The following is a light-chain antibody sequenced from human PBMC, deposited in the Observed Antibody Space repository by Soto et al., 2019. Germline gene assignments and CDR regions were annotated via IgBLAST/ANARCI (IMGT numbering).Light chain of an antibody. V-gene: IGLV2-8*01. Sequence: QSALTQPPSASGSPGQSVTISCTGTSSDAGGYTYVSWYQQHPGKAPKLMIYEVSKRPSGVPDRFSGSKSGNTASLTVSGLQAEDEADYYCSSYAGSNNFGVFGGGTKVTVL. J-gene: IGLJ2*01. CDR3: SSYAGSNNFGV. CDR2: EVS. CDR1: SSDAGGYTY.